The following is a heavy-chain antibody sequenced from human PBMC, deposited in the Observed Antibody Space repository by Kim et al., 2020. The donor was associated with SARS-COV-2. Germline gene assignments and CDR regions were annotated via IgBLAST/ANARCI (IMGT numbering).Heavy chain of an antibody. Sequence: GGSLRLSCATSGFTFSAYDMNWVRQARGKGLEWLSFITKTSTTIYYADSVEGRFTISRDNAKNSLYLQMNSLRDEDTALYYCVRDRMGGAFDIWGQGTMVTVSS. CDR3: VRDRMGGAFDI. D-gene: IGHD3-16*01. CDR2: ITKTSTTI. CDR1: GFTFSAYD. J-gene: IGHJ3*02. V-gene: IGHV3-48*02.